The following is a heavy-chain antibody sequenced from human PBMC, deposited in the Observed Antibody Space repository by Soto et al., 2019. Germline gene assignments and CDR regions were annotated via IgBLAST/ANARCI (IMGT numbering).Heavy chain of an antibody. CDR1: GGSIRRYY. Sequence: QVQLQESGPGLVKPSETLSLTCTVSGGSIRRYYWSWIRQSPGKGPEWIGYIYNGGNTDYNPSLKSRVTFSLDTSKNQFALRLTSVTAADTAVYYCARPEYGDLYYFDYWGQGTLVTVSS. D-gene: IGHD2-21*02. CDR3: ARPEYGDLYYFDY. J-gene: IGHJ4*02. CDR2: IYNGGNT. V-gene: IGHV4-59*01.